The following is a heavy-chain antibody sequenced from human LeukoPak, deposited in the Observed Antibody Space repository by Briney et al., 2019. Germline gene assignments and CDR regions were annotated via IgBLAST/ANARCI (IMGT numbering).Heavy chain of an antibody. CDR1: GYTFTSYG. J-gene: IGHJ4*02. CDR3: ARERTRYCSSTSCYTWSYFDH. D-gene: IGHD2-2*02. V-gene: IGHV1-18*01. CDR2: ISAYNGNT. Sequence: ASVKVSCKASGYTFTSYGISWVRQAPGQGLEWMGWISAYNGNTNYAQKLQGRVTMTTDTSTSTAYMELRSLRSDDTAVYYCARERTRYCSSTSCYTWSYFDHWGQGTLVTVSS.